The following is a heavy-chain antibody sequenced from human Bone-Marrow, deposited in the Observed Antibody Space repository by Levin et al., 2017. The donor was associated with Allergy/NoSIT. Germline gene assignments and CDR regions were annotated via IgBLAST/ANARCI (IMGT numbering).Heavy chain of an antibody. Sequence: GESLKISCAPSGFTFSTYDMNWVRQAPGKGLEWVSYIGRSGITMYYADSVRGRFTISRDNAKNSLYLQMNSLRDEDTAVYYCARDGDRGYDMDYWGQGTLVTVSS. J-gene: IGHJ4*02. V-gene: IGHV3-48*02. D-gene: IGHD5-12*01. CDR2: IGRSGITM. CDR1: GFTFSTYD. CDR3: ARDGDRGYDMDY.